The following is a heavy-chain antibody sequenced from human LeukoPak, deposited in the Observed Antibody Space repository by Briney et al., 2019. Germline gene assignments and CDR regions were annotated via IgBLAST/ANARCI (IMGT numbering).Heavy chain of an antibody. CDR1: GLTFSGWA. V-gene: IGHV3-73*01. CDR2: IRSKTSSYAT. Sequence: GGSLKLSCAASGLTFSGWAMHWVRQASGNGLEWLGRIRSKTSSYATVYAASVKVRFTISRDDSKNMAYLQMNSLKPEDTAVYYCTRHWDHTEYPSLDYWGQGTLVTVSP. J-gene: IGHJ4*02. D-gene: IGHD2-2*01. CDR3: TRHWDHTEYPSLDY.